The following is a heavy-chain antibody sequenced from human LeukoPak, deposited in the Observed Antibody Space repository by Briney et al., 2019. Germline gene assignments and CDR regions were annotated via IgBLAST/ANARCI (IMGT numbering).Heavy chain of an antibody. J-gene: IGHJ4*02. Sequence: KSGGSLRLSCAASGFTFSSYSMNWVRQAPGKGLEWVSSISGSSYYIYYADSVKGRFTISRDNAKNSLYLQMNSLRAEDTAVYYCARWDAALVGAPFDYWGQGTLVTVSS. V-gene: IGHV3-21*01. CDR1: GFTFSSYS. CDR2: ISGSSYYI. CDR3: ARWDAALVGAPFDY. D-gene: IGHD1-26*01.